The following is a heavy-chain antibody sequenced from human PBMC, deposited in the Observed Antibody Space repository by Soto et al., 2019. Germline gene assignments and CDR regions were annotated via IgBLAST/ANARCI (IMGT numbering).Heavy chain of an antibody. D-gene: IGHD2-2*02. CDR3: ATLTCSSTSCYIGWFDP. V-gene: IGHV1-24*01. Sequence: ASVKVSCKVFGYTLTELFMHWGRQAPGKSLEWMGGFDPEDGETIYAQKCQGRVTMTEDTSTDTAYMELSSLRSEDTAVYYCATLTCSSTSCYIGWFDPWGQGTLVTVSS. J-gene: IGHJ5*02. CDR1: GYTLTELF. CDR2: FDPEDGET.